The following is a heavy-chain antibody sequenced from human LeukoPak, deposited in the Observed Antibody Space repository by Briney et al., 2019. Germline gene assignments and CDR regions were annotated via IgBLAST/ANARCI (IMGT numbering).Heavy chain of an antibody. J-gene: IGHJ4*02. CDR2: IYASGTT. Sequence: SKTLSLTCTVSGGSISGYYWSWIRQPAGKGLEWIGRIYASGTTHDNPSLKSRVTMSVDTSKNQVSLKVSSVTAADTAVYYCASQDSKVGAYTGPYYFDYWGQGTLVTVSS. D-gene: IGHD1-26*01. CDR1: GGSISGYY. CDR3: ASQDSKVGAYTGPYYFDY. V-gene: IGHV4-4*07.